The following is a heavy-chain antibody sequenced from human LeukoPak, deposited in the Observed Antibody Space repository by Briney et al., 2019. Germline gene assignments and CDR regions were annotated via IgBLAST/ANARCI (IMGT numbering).Heavy chain of an antibody. V-gene: IGHV1-46*01. Sequence: ASVKVSCKASGYTFTSYYMHRVRQAPGQGLEWMGIINPSGGSTSYAQKFQGRVTMTRDTSTSTVYMELSSLRSEDTAVYYCARGIEQLWLQNWFDPWGQGTLVTVSS. CDR1: GYTFTSYY. J-gene: IGHJ5*02. CDR2: INPSGGST. D-gene: IGHD5-18*01. CDR3: ARGIEQLWLQNWFDP.